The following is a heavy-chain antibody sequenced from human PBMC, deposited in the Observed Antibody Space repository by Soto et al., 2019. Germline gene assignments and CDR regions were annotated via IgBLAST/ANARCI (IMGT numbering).Heavy chain of an antibody. D-gene: IGHD2-21*02. CDR2: ISTSSYI. J-gene: IGHJ4*02. Sequence: EVQLVESGGGLVKPGGSLRLSCAASGFTISSYNMNWVRQAPGKGLEWVSSISTSSYIYYADSVKGRFTISRDNAKNSLYLQMNSLRAEDTAVYYCARVMAYCGGDCYPDYWGQGTLVTVSS. V-gene: IGHV3-21*01. CDR1: GFTISSYN. CDR3: ARVMAYCGGDCYPDY.